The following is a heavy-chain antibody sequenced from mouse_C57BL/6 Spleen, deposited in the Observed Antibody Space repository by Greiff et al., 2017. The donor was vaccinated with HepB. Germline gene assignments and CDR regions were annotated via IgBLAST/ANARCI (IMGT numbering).Heavy chain of an antibody. CDR3: AREAGYYSWFAY. CDR1: GYTFTSYW. CDR2: IYPGSGST. V-gene: IGHV1-55*01. D-gene: IGHD2-3*01. J-gene: IGHJ3*01. Sequence: VKLQQPGAELVKPGASVKMSCKASGYTFTSYWITWVKQRPGQGLEWIGDIYPGSGSTNYNEKFKSKATLTVDTSSSTAYMQLSSLTSEDSAVYYCAREAGYYSWFAYWGQGTLVTVSA.